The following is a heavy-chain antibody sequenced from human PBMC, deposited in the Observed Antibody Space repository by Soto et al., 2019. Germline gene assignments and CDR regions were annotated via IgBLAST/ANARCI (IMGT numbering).Heavy chain of an antibody. CDR2: IYYSGST. CDR3: ASRRYYDSSGYYLFDY. Sequence: QVQLQESGPGLVKPSQTLSLTCTVSGGSISSGDYYWRWIRQPPGKGLEWIGYIYYSGSTYYNPSLKSRVTISVDTSKNQFSLKLSSVTAADTAVYYCASRRYYDSSGYYLFDYWGQGTLVTVSS. V-gene: IGHV4-30-4*01. CDR1: GGSISSGDYY. D-gene: IGHD3-22*01. J-gene: IGHJ4*02.